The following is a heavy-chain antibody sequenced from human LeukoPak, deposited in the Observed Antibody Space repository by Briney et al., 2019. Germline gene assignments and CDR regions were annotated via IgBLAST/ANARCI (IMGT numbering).Heavy chain of an antibody. V-gene: IGHV4-39*01. CDR3: VRRAYGSGSYPADY. J-gene: IGHJ4*02. D-gene: IGHD3-10*01. Sequence: PSETLSLTCTVSGGSIGSDSYYWGWIRQPPGKGLEWIGSIYYSGSTYYNPSLKSRVTISVDTSKNQFSLKLTSVTAADTSMYYCVRRAYGSGSYPADYWGQGTLVTVSS. CDR1: GGSIGSDSYY. CDR2: IYYSGST.